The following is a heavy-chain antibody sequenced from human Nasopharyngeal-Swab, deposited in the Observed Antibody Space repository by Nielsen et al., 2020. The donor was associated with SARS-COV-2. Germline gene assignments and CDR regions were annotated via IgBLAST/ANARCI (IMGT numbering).Heavy chain of an antibody. Sequence: GESLKISCIASGFTFNIYAMAWVRRTPGRGLQWVSGISASGGSTYYTDSVKGRSAVSRDNSRNTLYLQVHSLRVEDTALYYCAKDDVVRGDAFDIWGQGTMVTVSS. CDR1: GFTFNIYA. V-gene: IGHV3-23*01. D-gene: IGHD3-10*01. J-gene: IGHJ3*02. CDR2: ISASGGST. CDR3: AKDDVVRGDAFDI.